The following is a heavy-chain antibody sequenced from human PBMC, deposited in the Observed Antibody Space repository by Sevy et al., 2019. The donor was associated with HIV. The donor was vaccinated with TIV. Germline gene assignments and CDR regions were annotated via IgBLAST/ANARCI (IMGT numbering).Heavy chain of an antibody. D-gene: IGHD6-6*01. J-gene: IGHJ6*02. V-gene: IGHV3-21*01. CDR1: GFTFSSYS. CDR3: ARDLGHSSSSNLEYYYYYGMDV. CDR2: ISSSSSYI. Sequence: GESLKISCAASGFTFSSYSMNWVRQAPGKGLEWVSSISSSSSYIYYADSVKGRFTISRDNAKNSLYLQMNSLRAEDTAVYYCARDLGHSSSSNLEYYYYYGMDVWGQGTTVTVSS.